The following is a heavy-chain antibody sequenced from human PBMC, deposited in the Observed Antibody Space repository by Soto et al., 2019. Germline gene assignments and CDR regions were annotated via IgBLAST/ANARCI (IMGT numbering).Heavy chain of an antibody. Sequence: SETLSLTGAVSGYSISSVYYWGCIRQSPGKGLQWMVSSYHSGSTYYNPSLKSLVIRAVYTVKNQFSLKLISVTAADTAVYYCARLATIAAADGMDVWGQRTTVIVSS. V-gene: IGHV4-38-2*01. J-gene: IGHJ6*02. CDR3: ARLATIAAADGMDV. CDR2: SYHSGST. CDR1: GYSISSVYY. D-gene: IGHD6-13*01.